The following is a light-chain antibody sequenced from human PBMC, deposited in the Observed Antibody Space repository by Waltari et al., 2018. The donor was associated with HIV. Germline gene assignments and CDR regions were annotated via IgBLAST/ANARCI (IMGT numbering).Light chain of an antibody. Sequence: EIALTQSPRTLSLSPGDGGTIFCRASQAIDSSHLAWYQHKAGQSPRLLIYGGSVRATDVPDRFSGSVSGTDFTLTIARVEPEDFAVYYRQQFDMLPETYGQGTKVE. J-gene: IGKJ1*01. CDR3: QQFDMLPET. CDR1: QAIDSSH. CDR2: GGS. V-gene: IGKV3-20*01.